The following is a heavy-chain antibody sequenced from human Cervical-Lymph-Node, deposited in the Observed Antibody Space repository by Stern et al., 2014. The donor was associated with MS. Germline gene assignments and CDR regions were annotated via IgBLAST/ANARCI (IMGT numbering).Heavy chain of an antibody. D-gene: IGHD6-13*01. V-gene: IGHV1-18*04. Sequence: VHLVESGAEVKKPGASVKVSCKASGYTFPSYGISWVRQAPGQGLEWMGWISAYNGNTNYAQKLQGRVTMTTDTSTSTAYMELRSLRSDDTAVYYCARISSSWPPYYFDYWGQGTLVTVSS. CDR3: ARISSSWPPYYFDY. CDR1: GYTFPSYG. CDR2: ISAYNGNT. J-gene: IGHJ4*02.